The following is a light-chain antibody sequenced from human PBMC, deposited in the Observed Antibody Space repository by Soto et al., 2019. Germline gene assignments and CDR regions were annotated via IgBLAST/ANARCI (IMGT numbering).Light chain of an antibody. Sequence: ERVMTQSPATLSVSPGERSTLSCMAIQSVSNKLAWYQQKRCQAPRLLLYGASTRATGIPARFSGSGSGTEFTLIISSLQYEDFAVYYCQQYNNWHLITFGQGTRLEIK. V-gene: IGKV3-15*01. CDR3: QQYNNWHLIT. CDR2: GAS. CDR1: QSVSNK. J-gene: IGKJ5*01.